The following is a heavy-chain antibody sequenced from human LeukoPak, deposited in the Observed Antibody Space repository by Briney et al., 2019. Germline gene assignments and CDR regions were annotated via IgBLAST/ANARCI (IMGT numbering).Heavy chain of an antibody. J-gene: IGHJ5*02. Sequence: SQTLSLTCTVSGGSISSGSYYWSWIRQPAGKGLEWIGRIYTSGSTIYNPSLKSRVTISVDTSKNQFSLKLSSVTAADTAVYYCAREGNWFDPWGQGTLVTVSS. CDR1: GGSISSGSYY. V-gene: IGHV4-61*02. CDR2: IYTSGST. CDR3: AREGNWFDP.